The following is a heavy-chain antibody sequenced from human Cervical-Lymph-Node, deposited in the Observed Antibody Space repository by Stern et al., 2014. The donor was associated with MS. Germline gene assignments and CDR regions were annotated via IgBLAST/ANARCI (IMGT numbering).Heavy chain of an antibody. Sequence: QVQLQESGPGLVKPSETLSLTCTVSGGSISSYYWSWIRQPPGKGLELIGYIHYSGSTNYNPSLKSRVTVSVDTSKNQFSLKLSSVTAADTAVYYCAEGYSGSYFDYWGQGTLVTVSS. D-gene: IGHD1-26*01. CDR1: GGSISSYY. J-gene: IGHJ4*02. CDR3: AEGYSGSYFDY. V-gene: IGHV4-59*01. CDR2: IHYSGST.